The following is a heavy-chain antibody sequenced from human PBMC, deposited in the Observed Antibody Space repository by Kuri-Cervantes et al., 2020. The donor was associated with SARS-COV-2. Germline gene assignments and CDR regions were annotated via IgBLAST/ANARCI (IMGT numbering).Heavy chain of an antibody. D-gene: IGHD1-7*01. CDR1: GGSISSAYYY. CDR3: ASGYITGTTVAYDP. CDR2: IYYSGDS. V-gene: IGHV4-39*01. J-gene: IGHJ5*02. Sequence: GSLRLSCTVSGGSISSAYYYWGWIRQPPGKGLEWIGSIYYSGDSDRNPALKSRVTISVDTSKNQFSLKLSSVTAADTAVYYCASGYITGTTVAYDPWGQGTLVTVSS.